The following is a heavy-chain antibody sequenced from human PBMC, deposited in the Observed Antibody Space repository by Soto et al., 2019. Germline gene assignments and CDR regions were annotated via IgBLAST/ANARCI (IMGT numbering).Heavy chain of an antibody. CDR3: VKDEGIEAMDV. CDR1: GDSSVSSSSYY. Sequence: SETLSLTCTVSGDSSVSSSSYYWGWIRQPPGKGLEWIGSIYYTGNTFYSPSFRSRLTISVDTSKSQFSLKLRSVTAADTAIYFCVKDEGIEAMDVWGQGTTVTVSS. CDR2: IYYTGNT. V-gene: IGHV4-39*01. D-gene: IGHD3-16*02. J-gene: IGHJ6*02.